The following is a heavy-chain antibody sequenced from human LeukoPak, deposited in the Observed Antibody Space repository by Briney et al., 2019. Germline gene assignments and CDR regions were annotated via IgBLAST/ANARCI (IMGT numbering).Heavy chain of an antibody. CDR1: GFTFSSYE. D-gene: IGHD3-22*01. V-gene: IGHV3-48*03. CDR3: ARDRTPSYYDSSGYYRSFDY. CDR2: ISSSGSTI. J-gene: IGHJ4*02. Sequence: PGGSLRLSCAASGFTFSSYEMNWVRQAPGKGLEWVSYISSSGSTIYYADSVKGRFTISRDNAKNSLYLQMNSLRAEDTAVYYCARDRTPSYYDSSGYYRSFDYWGQGTLVTVSS.